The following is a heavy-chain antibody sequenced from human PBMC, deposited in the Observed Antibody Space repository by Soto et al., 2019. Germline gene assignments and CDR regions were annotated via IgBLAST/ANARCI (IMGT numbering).Heavy chain of an antibody. CDR3: AMSIAARRRGWFDP. D-gene: IGHD6-6*01. Sequence: QVQLVQSGAEVKKPGASVKVSCKASGYTFTGYYMHWVRQAPGQGLEWMGWINPNSGGTNYAQKFQGWVTMTRDTSISTAXMELSRLRSDDTAVYYCAMSIAARRRGWFDPWGQGTLVTVSS. CDR1: GYTFTGYY. V-gene: IGHV1-2*04. CDR2: INPNSGGT. J-gene: IGHJ5*02.